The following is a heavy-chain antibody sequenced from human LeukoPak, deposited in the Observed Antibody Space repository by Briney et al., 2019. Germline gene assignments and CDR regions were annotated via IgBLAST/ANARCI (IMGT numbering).Heavy chain of an antibody. J-gene: IGHJ6*03. CDR2: ISGSGGST. CDR3: ATSPTYYDFWSGYPDYYYYMDV. Sequence: GGSLRLSCSASGFTFTSSGMSWVRQAPGKGLEWVSAISGSGGSTYYADSVRGRLTISRDNSKNTLYLQMNSLRAEDTAVYYCATSPTYYDFWSGYPDYYYYMDVWGKGTTVTVSS. D-gene: IGHD3-3*01. V-gene: IGHV3-23*01. CDR1: GFTFTSSG.